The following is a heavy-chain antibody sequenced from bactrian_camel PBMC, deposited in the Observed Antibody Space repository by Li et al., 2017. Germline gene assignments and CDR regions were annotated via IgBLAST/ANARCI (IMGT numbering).Heavy chain of an antibody. J-gene: IGHJ4*01. CDR2: IDSDGK. V-gene: IGHV3S55*01. CDR1: HFTFSNSRNC. Sequence: VQLVESGGGLVQAGSSLKFSCVASHFTFSNSRNCMGWFRQAPGKDREGVAHIDSDGKWYAESLKGRSTISTDDANNTLDLQLDSLQPEDTAMYYCAVLSQFNHCRRVVVGIWQQYASWGQGTQVTVS. CDR3: AVLSQFNHCRRVVVGIWQQYAS. D-gene: IGHD6*01.